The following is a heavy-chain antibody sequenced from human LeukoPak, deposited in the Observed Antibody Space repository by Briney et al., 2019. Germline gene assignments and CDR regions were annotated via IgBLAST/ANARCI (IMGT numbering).Heavy chain of an antibody. V-gene: IGHV1-18*04. J-gene: IGHJ3*02. CDR2: ISAYNGNT. D-gene: IGHD6-13*01. CDR1: GYTFTSYY. Sequence: ASVKVSCKASGYTFTSYYMHWVRQAPGQGLEWMGGISAYNGNTNYAQKLQGRVTMTTDTSTSTAYMELRSLRSDDTAVYYCARFLPPQLVQGAFDIWGQGTMVTVSS. CDR3: ARFLPPQLVQGAFDI.